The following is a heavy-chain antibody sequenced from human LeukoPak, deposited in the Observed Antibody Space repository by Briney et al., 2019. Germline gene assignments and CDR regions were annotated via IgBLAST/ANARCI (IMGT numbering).Heavy chain of an antibody. CDR1: GGSISSYY. CDR2: LYTSGST. D-gene: IGHD5-24*01. V-gene: IGHV4-4*07. CDR3: ARVSGDGYNSKAYYFDY. J-gene: IGHJ4*02. Sequence: PSETLSLTCTVSGGSISSYYWNWIRQSAGKGLEWIGRLYTSGSTDYNPSLKSRVTISGDTSKNQFSLKLSSVTAADTAVYYCARVSGDGYNSKAYYFDYWGQGTLVTVSS.